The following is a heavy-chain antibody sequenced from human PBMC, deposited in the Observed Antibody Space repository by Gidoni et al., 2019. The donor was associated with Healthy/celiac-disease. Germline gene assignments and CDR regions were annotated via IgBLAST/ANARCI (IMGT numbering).Heavy chain of an antibody. CDR2: IRSKAYGGTT. CDR3: TRENYYDSSGYYPDAFDI. D-gene: IGHD3-22*01. V-gene: IGHV3-49*03. Sequence: EVQLVESGGGLVQPGRSLRLSCTASGFTFGDYAMSWFSQAPGKGLEWVGFIRSKAYGGTTEYAASVKGRFTISRDDSKSIAYLQMNSLKTEDTAVYYCTRENYYDSSGYYPDAFDIWGQGTMVTVSS. J-gene: IGHJ3*02. CDR1: GFTFGDYA.